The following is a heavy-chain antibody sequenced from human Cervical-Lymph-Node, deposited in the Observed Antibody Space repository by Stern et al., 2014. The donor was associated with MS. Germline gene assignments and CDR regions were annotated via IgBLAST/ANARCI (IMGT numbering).Heavy chain of an antibody. Sequence: DQLVESGAEVKKPGSSVKVSCKASGGTFNNHVISWVRQARGQGLEWMGGIVPLFGAANYARKFQGRVTITADKSTSTFHMVLTRLSYEDTAIYYCSNRDMGYMYGRHDYWGQGTLVTVS. CDR1: GGTFNNHV. V-gene: IGHV1-69*06. CDR3: SNRDMGYMYGRHDY. J-gene: IGHJ4*02. D-gene: IGHD5-12*01. CDR2: IVPLFGAA.